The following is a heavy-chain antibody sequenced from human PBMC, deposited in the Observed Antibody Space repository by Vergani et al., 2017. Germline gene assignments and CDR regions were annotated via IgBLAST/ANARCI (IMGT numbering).Heavy chain of an antibody. CDR2: MNPNSGNT. CDR3: ERAACRITAAEDYAFDV. CDR1: GYTLNTYD. D-gene: IGHD6-13*01. J-gene: IGHJ3*01. Sequence: QVQLVQSGAEVKEPGGSVQVSCKASGYTLNTYDINWVRQAAGQGLEWMGWMNPNSGNTGYAQKFQGRVTMTSITSIGTAYMELSGLTSDGAAVHYCERAACRITAAEDYAFDVWGQGTLVTVSS. V-gene: IGHV1-8*02.